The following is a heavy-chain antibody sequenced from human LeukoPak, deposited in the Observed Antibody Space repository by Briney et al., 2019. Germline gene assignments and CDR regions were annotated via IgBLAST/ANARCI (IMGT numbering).Heavy chain of an antibody. CDR2: ISGSGGST. J-gene: IGHJ4*02. Sequence: GGSLRLSCAASGFTFSSYAMSWVRQTPGKGLEWVSAISGSGGSTYYADSVKGRFTISRDNSKDTLFLQMHSLRPGDTAVYYCVREDTPATANYWGQGTLVTISS. CDR3: VREDTPATANY. CDR1: GFTFSSYA. V-gene: IGHV3-23*01. D-gene: IGHD2-21*02.